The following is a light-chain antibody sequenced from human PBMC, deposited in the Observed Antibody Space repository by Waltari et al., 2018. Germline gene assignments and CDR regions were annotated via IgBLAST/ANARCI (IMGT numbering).Light chain of an antibody. V-gene: IGKV3-11*01. CDR3: QHRSSWPLT. Sequence: EIVLTQSPATLSLSPGDRATLSCRSSQRVNNKLAWYQQKPGQAPRLLIYDASTRATGVPARFSGSGSGTDLTLSISSLEPEDFAVYYWQHRSSWPLTFGGGTKLEIK. J-gene: IGKJ4*01. CDR2: DAS. CDR1: QRVNNK.